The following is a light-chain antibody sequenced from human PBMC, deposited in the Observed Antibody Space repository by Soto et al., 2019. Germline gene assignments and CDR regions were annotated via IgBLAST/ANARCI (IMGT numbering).Light chain of an antibody. CDR2: WAY. CDR3: QKYHSDPIT. J-gene: IGKJ5*01. V-gene: IGKV4-1*01. Sequence: DXVMTQSPDSLRVSLGERSTISCKSSQSVLSNNNNYLAWFQQKPGQPPRLFIYWAYTRGSGVNDRFSGSGSGTDFTLTIRNLEAEDLAIYYCQKYHSDPITGGHGTRRELK. CDR1: QSVLSNNNNY.